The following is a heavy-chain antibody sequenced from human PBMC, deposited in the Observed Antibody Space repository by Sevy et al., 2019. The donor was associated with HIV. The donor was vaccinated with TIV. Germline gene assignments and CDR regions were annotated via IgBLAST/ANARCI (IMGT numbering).Heavy chain of an antibody. CDR1: GFTFSSYS. CDR3: ARGLMVRGVISSDY. V-gene: IGHV3-21*01. CDR2: ISSSSSYI. D-gene: IGHD3-10*01. J-gene: IGHJ4*02. Sequence: GGSLRLSCAASGFTFSSYSMNWVRQAPGKGLEWVSSISSSSSYIYYADSVKGRFTISRDNAKNSLYLQMNGLGAEDTAVYYCARGLMVRGVISSDYWGQGTLVTVSS.